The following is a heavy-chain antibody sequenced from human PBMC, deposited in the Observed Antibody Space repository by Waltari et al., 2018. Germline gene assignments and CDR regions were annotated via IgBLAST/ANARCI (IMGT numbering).Heavy chain of an antibody. CDR1: GGSISSGDYY. D-gene: IGHD1-7*01. J-gene: IGHJ3*02. Sequence: QVQLQESGPGLVKPSQTLSLTCTVSGGSISSGDYYWTWLRKPPGKGLEWIGYIYYSGSTNYNPSLKSRVTISVDTSKNQFSLKLSSVTAADTAVYYCARSITGTHQLAFDIWGQGTMVTVSS. CDR2: IYYSGST. CDR3: ARSITGTHQLAFDI. V-gene: IGHV4-30-4*08.